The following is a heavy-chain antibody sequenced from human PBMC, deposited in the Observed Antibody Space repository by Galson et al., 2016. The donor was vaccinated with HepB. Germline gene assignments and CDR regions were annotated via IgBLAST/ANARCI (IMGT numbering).Heavy chain of an antibody. CDR2: ISSVSSTI. Sequence: SLRLSCAASGFTFSSYCMNWVRQTPGKGLEWVSYISSVSSTIYYADSVKGRFTISRDNAKNSLFLQMNSLRDDDTAVYYCAGSEGVKLLRKYYYYGMDVWGQGTTVTVSS. V-gene: IGHV3-48*02. CDR1: GFTFSSYC. D-gene: IGHD5-12*01. CDR3: AGSEGVKLLRKYYYYGMDV. J-gene: IGHJ6*02.